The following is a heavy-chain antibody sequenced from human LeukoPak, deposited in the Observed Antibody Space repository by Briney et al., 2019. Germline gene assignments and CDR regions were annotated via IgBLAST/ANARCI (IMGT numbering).Heavy chain of an antibody. J-gene: IGHJ6*02. CDR1: GFTFSSYA. CDR3: AKDVVFDFWSGNYYYYGMDV. CDR2: ISGSGGST. D-gene: IGHD3-3*01. Sequence: GGSLRLSCAASGFTFSSYAMSWVRQAPGKGLEWVSAISGSGGSTYYADSVKGRFTISRDNSKNTLYLQMNGLRAEDTAVYYCAKDVVFDFWSGNYYYYGMDVWGQGTTVTVSS. V-gene: IGHV3-23*01.